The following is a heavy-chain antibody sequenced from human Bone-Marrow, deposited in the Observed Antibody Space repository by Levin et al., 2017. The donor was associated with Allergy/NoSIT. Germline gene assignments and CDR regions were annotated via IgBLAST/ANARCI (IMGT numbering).Heavy chain of an antibody. J-gene: IGHJ3*02. CDR1: GGTFSSYA. CDR2: IIPIFGTA. CDR3: ARGGPGVVVVPAAMLLGAFDI. Sequence: SVKVSCKASGGTFSSYAISWVRQAPGQGLEWMGGIIPIFGTANYAQKFQGRVTITADKSTSTAYMELSSLRSEDTAVYYCARGGPGVVVVPAAMLLGAFDIWGQGTMVTVSS. V-gene: IGHV1-69*06. D-gene: IGHD2-2*01.